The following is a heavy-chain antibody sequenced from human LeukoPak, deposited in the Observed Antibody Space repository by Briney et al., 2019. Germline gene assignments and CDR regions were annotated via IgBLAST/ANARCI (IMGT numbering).Heavy chain of an antibody. CDR1: GFTFQSHG. CDR2: ISYDGSNK. J-gene: IGHJ4*02. V-gene: IGHV3-30*03. D-gene: IGHD6-6*01. Sequence: GSLKPSRAASGFTFQSHGMPRVRQAPGKGLGWVAVISYDGSNKYYADSVKGRFTISRDNSKNTLYLQMNSLRAEDTAVYYCATSIAAAFDYWGQGTLVTVSS. CDR3: ATSIAAAFDY.